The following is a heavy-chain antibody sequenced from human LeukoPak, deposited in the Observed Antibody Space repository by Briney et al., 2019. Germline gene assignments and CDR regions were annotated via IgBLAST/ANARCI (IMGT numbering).Heavy chain of an antibody. CDR3: AIPSSYDGSRYHHAY. CDR1: GISFASYW. Sequence: PGGSLRLSCAASGISFASYWVTWVRQAPGKGLEWVANIGQDGTETVYVGSVKGRLTISRDNARKLLFLQMNSLRADDTAVYYCAIPSSYDGSRYHHAYWGQGTLVSVSS. J-gene: IGHJ4*02. D-gene: IGHD3-22*01. V-gene: IGHV3-7*01. CDR2: IGQDGTET.